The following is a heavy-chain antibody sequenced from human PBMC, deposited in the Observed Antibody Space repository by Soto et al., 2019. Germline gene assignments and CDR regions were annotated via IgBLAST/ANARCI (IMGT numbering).Heavy chain of an antibody. J-gene: IGHJ4*02. CDR2: INHSGST. V-gene: IGHV4-34*01. D-gene: IGHD2-21*02. CDR3: ARDDFKLYDY. Sequence: SETLSLTCAVYGGSFSGYYWSWIRQPPGKGLEWIGEINHSGSTNYNPSLKSRVTISVDTSKNQFSLKLSSVTAADTAVYYCARDDFKLYDYWGQGTLVTASS. CDR1: GGSFSGYY.